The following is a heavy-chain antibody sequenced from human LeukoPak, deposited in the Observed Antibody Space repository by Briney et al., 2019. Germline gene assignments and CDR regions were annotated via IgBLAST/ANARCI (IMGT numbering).Heavy chain of an antibody. CDR3: ARGRVDRAMVDY. J-gene: IGHJ4*02. V-gene: IGHV4-34*01. D-gene: IGHD5-18*01. CDR2: INHSGST. CDR1: GASFGGYY. Sequence: PSDTLSPTGAVDGASFGGYYWSWLRPPPRKRLEWVGEINHSGSTNYNPSLKSRVTISVDTSKAQFSVQLSSVTAADTAVYYCARGRVDRAMVDYWGQGTKVTVSS.